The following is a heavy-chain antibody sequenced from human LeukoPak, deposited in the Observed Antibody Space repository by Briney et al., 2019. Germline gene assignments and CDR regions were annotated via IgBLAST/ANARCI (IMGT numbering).Heavy chain of an antibody. D-gene: IGHD6-6*01. CDR2: LSGSGTRT. CDR1: GFTFSSYA. CDR3: AKGTIASSSSLPGLDY. J-gene: IGHJ4*02. V-gene: IGHV3-23*01. Sequence: GGSLRLSCAASGFTFSSYAMSWVRQAPGKGLEWVSTLSGSGTRTYYADSVKGCFTISGDNSKNTLYVQMNSLRAEDTAVYYYAKGTIASSSSLPGLDYWGPGTLVTVSS.